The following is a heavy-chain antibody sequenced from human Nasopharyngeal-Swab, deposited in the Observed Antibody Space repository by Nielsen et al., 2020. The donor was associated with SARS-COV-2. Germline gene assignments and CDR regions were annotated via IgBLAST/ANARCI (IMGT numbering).Heavy chain of an antibody. J-gene: IGHJ4*02. D-gene: IGHD3-10*01. Sequence: SVKVSCKASGGTFSSYAISWVRQAPGQGLEWMGRIIPILGIANYAQKFQGRVTMTRNTSISTAYMELSSLRSEDTAVYYCARGLAMVRGVIEFDYWGQGTLVTVSS. CDR3: ARGLAMVRGVIEFDY. CDR2: IIPILGIA. V-gene: IGHV1-69*04. CDR1: GGTFSSYA.